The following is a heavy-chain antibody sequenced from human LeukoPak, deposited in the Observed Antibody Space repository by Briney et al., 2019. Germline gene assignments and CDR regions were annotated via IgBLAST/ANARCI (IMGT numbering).Heavy chain of an antibody. CDR1: GGSISSSSYY. CDR3: ARDRGSSSWYEAYYYYYGMDV. V-gene: IGHV4-39*07. D-gene: IGHD6-13*01. CDR2: IYYSGST. Sequence: SETLSLTCTVSGGSISSSSYYWGWIRQPPGKGLEWIGSIYYSGSTYYNPSLKSRVTISVDTSKNQFSLKLSSVTAADTAVYYCARDRGSSSWYEAYYYYYGMDVWGQGTTVTVSS. J-gene: IGHJ6*02.